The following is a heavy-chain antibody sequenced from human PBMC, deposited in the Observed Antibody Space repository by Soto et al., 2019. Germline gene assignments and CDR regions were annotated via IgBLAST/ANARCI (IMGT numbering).Heavy chain of an antibody. CDR3: AKEYYYDSSGYYAPHY. CDR2: IKDSGGEK. Sequence: GGSLRLSCAASGFTFSSYWMSWVRQAPGKGLEWVSNIKDSGGEKYYVDSVKGRFTISRDNSKNTLYLQMNSLRAEDTAVYYCAKEYYYDSSGYYAPHYWGQGTLVTVSS. CDR1: GFTFSSYW. V-gene: IGHV3-7*05. J-gene: IGHJ4*02. D-gene: IGHD3-22*01.